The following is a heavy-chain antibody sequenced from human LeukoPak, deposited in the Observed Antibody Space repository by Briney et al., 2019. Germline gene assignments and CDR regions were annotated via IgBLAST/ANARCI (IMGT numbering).Heavy chain of an antibody. D-gene: IGHD2-2*01. CDR3: ARDSPVGVVDGPLFEY. Sequence: ASVKVSCKASGYTFTSYGLSWVRQAPGQGLEWLGWISANNGDTKYAQKFQDRVTMTTDTSTNTAYMELRSLKSVDTAIYYCARDSPVGVVDGPLFEYWGQGTLVTVSS. J-gene: IGHJ4*02. V-gene: IGHV1-18*01. CDR1: GYTFTSYG. CDR2: ISANNGDT.